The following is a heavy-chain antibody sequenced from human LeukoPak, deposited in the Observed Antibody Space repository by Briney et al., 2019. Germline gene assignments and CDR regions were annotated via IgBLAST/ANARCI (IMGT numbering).Heavy chain of an antibody. J-gene: IGHJ4*02. CDR1: GVSFSGYY. CDR3: ARGRVVQGVIIALYDFDC. CDR2: INHSGST. Sequence: SETLSLTCAVYGVSFSGYYWRWIRQPPGKGLEWIGEINHSGSTNYNPSLKKRNSISVDTCKNQFSLKLSSVPAADTAVYYCARGRVVQGVIIALYDFDCWGRGTLVTVSS. V-gene: IGHV4-34*01. D-gene: IGHD3-10*01.